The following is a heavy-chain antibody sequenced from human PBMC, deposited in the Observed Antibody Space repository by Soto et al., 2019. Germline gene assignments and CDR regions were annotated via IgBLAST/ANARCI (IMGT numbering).Heavy chain of an antibody. D-gene: IGHD6-13*01. V-gene: IGHV3-23*01. J-gene: IGHJ4*02. CDR2: ISGSGVST. CDR3: AKEHHYSSSGSEFDY. CDR1: GFTFSSYD. Sequence: EVQLLGSGGGLVQPGGSLRLSCAASGFTFSSYDMSWVRQAPGKGLEWVSAISGSGVSTYYADSVKGRFTISRDNSKNTLYLQMNSLRAEDTAVYYCAKEHHYSSSGSEFDYWGQGTLVTVSS.